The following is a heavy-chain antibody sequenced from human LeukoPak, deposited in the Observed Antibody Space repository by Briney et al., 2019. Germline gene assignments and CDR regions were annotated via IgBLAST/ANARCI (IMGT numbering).Heavy chain of an antibody. D-gene: IGHD3-22*01. CDR3: AKDSGYYYDSSGDFDY. V-gene: IGHV3-23*01. CDR2: ISGSGGST. CDR1: GFTFSSYA. J-gene: IGHJ4*02. Sequence: PGGSLRLSCAASGFTFSSYAMSWVRQAPGKGLEWVPAISGSGGSTYYADSVKGRFTISRDNSKNTLYLQMNSLRAEDTAVYYCAKDSGYYYDSSGDFDYWGQGTLVTVSS.